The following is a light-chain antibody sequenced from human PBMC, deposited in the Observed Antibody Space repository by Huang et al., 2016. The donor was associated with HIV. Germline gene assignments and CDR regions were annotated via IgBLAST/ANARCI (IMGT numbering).Light chain of an antibody. V-gene: IGKV3-20*01. CDR1: QTVRNSY. CDR2: GAY. Sequence: EIVLTQFPGLLSLSPGERATLSCRASQTVRNSYLAWYQQKPVQVPTLLFYGAYNRAGGIPDRFSGSQAGTDCTLAISRLEPEDLAEYYCQQYGSSPRTFGQGTKLEIK. J-gene: IGKJ2*01. CDR3: QQYGSSPRT.